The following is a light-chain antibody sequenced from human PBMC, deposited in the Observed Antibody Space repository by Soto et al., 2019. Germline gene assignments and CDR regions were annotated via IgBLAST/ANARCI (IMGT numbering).Light chain of an antibody. CDR3: QQYNNWPPYT. Sequence: ETVMTQSPATLSVFPGERATLSCRASQSVSSNLAWYQQKPGQTPRLLIYGASTRATGVPARFSGSGSGTEFTLTISSLQSEDFAVYYCQQYNNWPPYTFGQGNKLEIK. J-gene: IGKJ2*01. CDR2: GAS. V-gene: IGKV3-15*01. CDR1: QSVSSN.